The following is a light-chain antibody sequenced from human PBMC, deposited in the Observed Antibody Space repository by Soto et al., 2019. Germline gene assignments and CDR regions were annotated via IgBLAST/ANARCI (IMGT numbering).Light chain of an antibody. J-gene: IGLJ1*01. CDR3: SSYTDSSNYV. Sequence: QSVLTQPPSASGTPGQRVTISCSGSSSNIGSNIVNWYQQLPGTAPKLLIYSRNQRPSGVPDRFSASKSGTSASLAISGLQSEDEADYYCSSYTDSSNYVFGTGTKLTVL. CDR1: SSNIGSNI. V-gene: IGLV1-44*01. CDR2: SRN.